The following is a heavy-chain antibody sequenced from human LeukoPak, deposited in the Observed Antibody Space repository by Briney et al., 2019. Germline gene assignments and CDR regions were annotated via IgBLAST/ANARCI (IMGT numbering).Heavy chain of an antibody. CDR3: ARHPSYTSGWPLDY. V-gene: IGHV5-51*01. CDR2: IYLGDSDT. J-gene: IGHJ4*02. D-gene: IGHD6-19*01. CDR1: GSSFNSYW. Sequence: GESLQISCKGSGSSFNSYWIGWVRQMPGKGLEWMGIIYLGDSDTRYSPSFQGQVTISADKSISTAYLQWSSLKASDTAMYYCARHPSYTSGWPLDYWGQGTLVTVSS.